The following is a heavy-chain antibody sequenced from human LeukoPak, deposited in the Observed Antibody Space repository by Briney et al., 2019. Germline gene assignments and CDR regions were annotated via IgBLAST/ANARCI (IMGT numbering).Heavy chain of an antibody. CDR1: GFTFSSYG. V-gene: IGHV3-30*18. CDR2: ISYDGSNK. Sequence: GRSLRLSCATSGFTFSSYGMHWARQAPGKGLEWVAVISYDGSNKYYADSVKGRFTISRDNSKNTLYLQMNSLRAEDTAVYYCAKDHLYCSGGSCYSYYYGMDVWGKGTTVTVSS. D-gene: IGHD2-15*01. CDR3: AKDHLYCSGGSCYSYYYGMDV. J-gene: IGHJ6*04.